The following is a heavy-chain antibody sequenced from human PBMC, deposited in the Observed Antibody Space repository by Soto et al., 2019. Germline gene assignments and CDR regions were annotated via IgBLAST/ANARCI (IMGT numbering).Heavy chain of an antibody. Sequence: SETLSLTCTVSGGSVSSGNYYWSWIRQPPGKGLEWIGYFYYTGSTNYNPSLKSRVTISVDTSKNQFSLKLTSVTAADTAVYYCARDKITGLFDYWGQGTLVTVSS. J-gene: IGHJ4*02. CDR3: ARDKITGLFDY. V-gene: IGHV4-61*01. CDR2: FYYTGST. D-gene: IGHD2-8*02. CDR1: GGSVSSGNYY.